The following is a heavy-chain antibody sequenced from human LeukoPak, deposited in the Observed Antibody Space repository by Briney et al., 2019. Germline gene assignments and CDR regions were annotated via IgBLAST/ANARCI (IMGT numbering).Heavy chain of an antibody. D-gene: IGHD3-10*01. CDR3: ASGSGSYYNPKTFDY. J-gene: IGHJ4*02. V-gene: IGHV4-59*01. CDR1: GGSISSYY. CDR2: IYYSGST. Sequence: PSETLSLTCTVSGGSISSYYWSWIRQPPGKGLEWIGYIYYSGSTNYNPSLKSRVTIPVDTSKNQFSLKLSSVTAADTAVYYCASGSGSYYNPKTFDYWGQGTLVTVSS.